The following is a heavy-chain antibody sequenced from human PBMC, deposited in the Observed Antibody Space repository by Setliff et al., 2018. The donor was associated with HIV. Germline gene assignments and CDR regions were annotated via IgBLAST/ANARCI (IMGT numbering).Heavy chain of an antibody. D-gene: IGHD6-6*01. CDR3: ARRRALAGFDL. J-gene: IGHJ4*02. V-gene: IGHV3-21*01. CDR2: ISSSSSYI. Sequence: PGGSLRLSCAASGFTFSSYSMNWVRQAPGKGLEWVSSISSSSSYIYYADSVQGRFTISRDNAKNSLFLQMNGLRDADTAVYYCARRRALAGFDLWGQGTLVTVSS. CDR1: GFTFSSYS.